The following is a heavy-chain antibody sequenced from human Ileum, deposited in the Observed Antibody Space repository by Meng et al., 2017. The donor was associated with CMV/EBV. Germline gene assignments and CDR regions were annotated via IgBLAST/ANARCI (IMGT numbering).Heavy chain of an antibody. J-gene: IGHJ4*02. CDR3: ARGSSSWAFDY. CDR2: VYSSGST. V-gene: IGHV4-4*07. D-gene: IGHD2-2*01. CDR1: GGSISGYY. Sequence: QVQLHESGPGLVTPSETLSLTCTGPGGSISGYYWSWIRQPATKGLEWIGRVYSSGSTDYNPSLQSRVTMSVDTSKNQFSLKLSSVTAADTAVYYCARGSSSWAFDYWGQGTLVTVSS.